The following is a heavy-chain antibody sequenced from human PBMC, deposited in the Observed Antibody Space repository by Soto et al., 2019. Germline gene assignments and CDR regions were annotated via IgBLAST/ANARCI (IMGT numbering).Heavy chain of an antibody. V-gene: IGHV4-38-2*02. CDR2: MHHSRST. Sequence: SXLSLSFPWSVSCYSISSRYYWGWIRQPPGNGRESIWTMHHSRSTYYNPCLKSRGPVGVATSKNQFALRLSSVTAADTAVYYWARGPSPYYVPSSAGMDVWAQGTTVTVSS. J-gene: IGHJ6*02. CDR1: CYSISSRYY. CDR3: ARGPSPYYVPSSAGMDV. D-gene: IGHD3-10*02.